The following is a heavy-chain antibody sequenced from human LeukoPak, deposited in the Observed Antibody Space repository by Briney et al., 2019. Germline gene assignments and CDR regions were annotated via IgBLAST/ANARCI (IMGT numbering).Heavy chain of an antibody. J-gene: IGHJ4*02. V-gene: IGHV3-73*01. CDR1: GFDFGDSA. CDR3: TSPNRGNSPMGSGRDY. CDR2: IRSRSNNYAT. D-gene: IGHD1-26*01. Sequence: PGGSLRLSCAASGFDFGDSAIHWVRQASGKGLEWIGRIRSRSNNYATAYGASVKGRFTISRDESENTAYLQMNSLKIEDTAVYYCTSPNRGNSPMGSGRDYWGQGTLVTVSS.